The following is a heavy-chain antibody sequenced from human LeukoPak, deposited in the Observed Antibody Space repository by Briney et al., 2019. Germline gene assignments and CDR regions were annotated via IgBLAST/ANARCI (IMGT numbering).Heavy chain of an antibody. CDR3: ARGLEWLTRRHTWFDP. V-gene: IGHV1-46*01. Sequence: ASVKVSCKASGYTFTSYYMHWVRQAPGQGLEWMGIINPSGGSTSYAQKFQGRVTITRDMSTSTVYMELSSLRSEDTGVYYCARGLEWLTRRHTWFDPWGQGILVTVSS. J-gene: IGHJ5*02. CDR1: GYTFTSYY. CDR2: INPSGGST. D-gene: IGHD3-3*01.